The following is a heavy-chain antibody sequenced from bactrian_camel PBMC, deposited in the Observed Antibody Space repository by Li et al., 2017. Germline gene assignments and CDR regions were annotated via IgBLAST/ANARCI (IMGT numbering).Heavy chain of an antibody. J-gene: IGHJ4*01. CDR1: GLPASTQY. Sequence: VQLVESGGGLVQPGGSLRLSCAASGLPASTQYMAWFRQAPGKERQWVARIDPRDSGTYYASSVKGRFTISLDNAKNTLYLHMNSLKPEDTAMYYCAADTGGMVYNIFAAHQYEYWGQGTQVTVS. CDR3: AADTGGMVYNIFAAHQYEY. D-gene: IGHD2*01. V-gene: IGHV3S31*01. CDR2: IDPRDSGT.